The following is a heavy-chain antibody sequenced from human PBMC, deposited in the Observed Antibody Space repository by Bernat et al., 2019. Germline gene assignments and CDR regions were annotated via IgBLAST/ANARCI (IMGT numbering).Heavy chain of an antibody. CDR2: IWHDGSNE. J-gene: IGHJ4*02. D-gene: IGHD1-26*01. CDR1: GFTFSDNG. CDR3: AREHIVGSTRGFDY. Sequence: VQLVESGGGLVQPGRSLRLSCAASGFTFSDNGMHWVRQAPGKGLEWVAVIWHDGSNENYAESVKGRFTISRDNSESTLYLQMNSLRAEDSALYYCAREHIVGSTRGFDYWGQGTLVTVSS. V-gene: IGHV3-33*08.